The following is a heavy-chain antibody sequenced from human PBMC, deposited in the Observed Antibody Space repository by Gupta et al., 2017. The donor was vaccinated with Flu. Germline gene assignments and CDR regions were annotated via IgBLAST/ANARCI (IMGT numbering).Heavy chain of an antibody. CDR2: INPSGGST. V-gene: IGHV1-46*01. CDR3: ARGGAQVRPAEYFQH. D-gene: IGHD2-15*01. Sequence: QVQLVQSGAEVKKPGASVRISCKASGYSFTSHFIHWVRQAPGQGLEWLGFINPSGGSTAYAQNFRGRISMTRDTSATTLYLEFSSLRSDDTAVYYCARGGAQVRPAEYFQHWGQGTLITVSS. CDR1: GYSFTSHF. J-gene: IGHJ1*01.